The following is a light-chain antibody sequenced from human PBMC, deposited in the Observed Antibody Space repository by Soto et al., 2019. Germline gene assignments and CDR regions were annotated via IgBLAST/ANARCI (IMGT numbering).Light chain of an antibody. Sequence: QMTQSPSTLSASVGDRVTITCRASQSISSWLAWYQQKPGKAHKLLIYKAYSLESGVQSRFSGSGSGTEFTLTIRSLQPDDFATYYCKQYNSYLYTFGQGT. CDR3: KQYNSYLYT. V-gene: IGKV1-5*03. J-gene: IGKJ2*01. CDR1: QSISSW. CDR2: KAY.